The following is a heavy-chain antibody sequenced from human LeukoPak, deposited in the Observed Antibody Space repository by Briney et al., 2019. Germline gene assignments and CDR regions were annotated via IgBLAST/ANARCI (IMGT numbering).Heavy chain of an antibody. Sequence: GGSLRLSCAASGFTFSDSGIHWVRQASGKGLEWVGRIRSRANKYATAYAASVKGRFTVSRDDSKNTAYLQMNSLKTEDTAVYYCARISEHAFDIWGQGTMVTVSS. D-gene: IGHD1-26*01. J-gene: IGHJ3*02. CDR1: GFTFSDSG. CDR3: ARISEHAFDI. V-gene: IGHV3-73*01. CDR2: IRSRANKYAT.